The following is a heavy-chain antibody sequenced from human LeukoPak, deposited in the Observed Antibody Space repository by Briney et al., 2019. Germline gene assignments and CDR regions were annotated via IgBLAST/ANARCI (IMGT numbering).Heavy chain of an antibody. V-gene: IGHV1-3*01. CDR1: GYTFTNYA. D-gene: IGHD1-26*01. CDR3: ARYSGSFEGFDY. Sequence: GASVKVSCKASGYTFTNYAMHWVRQAPGQRLEWMGWISAGNGNTKYSQKFQGRVTITGDTSASTAYMELSSLRSEDTAMYYCARYSGSFEGFDYWGQGTLVTVSS. J-gene: IGHJ4*02. CDR2: ISAGNGNT.